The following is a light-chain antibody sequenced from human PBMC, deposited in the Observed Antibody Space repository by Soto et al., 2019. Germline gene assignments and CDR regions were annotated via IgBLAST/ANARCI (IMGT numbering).Light chain of an antibody. CDR1: KNDIGVYDF. J-gene: IGLJ1*01. Sequence: QSALTQPPSASLSPGQSVTISCTGTKNDIGVYDFVSWYQHHPGKAPRLIIYEVVQRPSGVPDRFSGSKSGNTASLTVSGLQAADEADYFCKSYAGSNTYVFGSGTKVTVL. CDR3: KSYAGSNTYV. V-gene: IGLV2-8*01. CDR2: EVV.